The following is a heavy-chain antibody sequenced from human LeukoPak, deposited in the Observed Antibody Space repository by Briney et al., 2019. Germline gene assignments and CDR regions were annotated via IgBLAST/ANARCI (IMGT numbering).Heavy chain of an antibody. CDR2: ISGSGGST. V-gene: IGHV3-23*01. J-gene: IGHJ4*02. D-gene: IGHD5-12*01. CDR1: GFTVSSNY. CDR3: AKDLVRGYSGYTSFDY. Sequence: GGSLRLSCAASGFTVSSNYMSWVRQAPGKGLEWVSAISGSGGSTYYADSVKGRFTISRDNSKNTLYLQMNSLRAEDTAVYYCAKDLVRGYSGYTSFDYWGQGTLVTVSS.